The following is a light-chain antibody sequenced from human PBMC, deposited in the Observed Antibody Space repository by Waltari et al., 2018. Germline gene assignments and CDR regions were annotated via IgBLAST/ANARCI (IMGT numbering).Light chain of an antibody. CDR2: EAS. CDR1: ESLSIW. J-gene: IGKJ1*01. V-gene: IGKV1-5*03. Sequence: DIQVTQSPSTLSASVGDRVTITCRASESLSIWLAWFQQKPGKAPKLLIYEASTLESGVPSRFSSSASGTEFTLTISSLQPDDLATYYCQQYKTSPWTFGRGTKVEIE. CDR3: QQYKTSPWT.